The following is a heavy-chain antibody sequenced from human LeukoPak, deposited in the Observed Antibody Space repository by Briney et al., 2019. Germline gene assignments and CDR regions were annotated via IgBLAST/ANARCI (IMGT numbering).Heavy chain of an antibody. Sequence: KPGGSLRPSCAASGSTFRSHSLDSVRQAPGKGLEWVSSITGAGSIQYADWWHGRLTISRHNTQNSIFLQMNSLRVEYTSVYYCVRDVIHAYCDICGQGILVTVSS. CDR1: GSTFRSHS. D-gene: IGHD2/OR15-2a*01. CDR2: ITGAGSI. CDR3: VRDVIHAYCDI. V-gene: IGHV3-69-1*02. J-gene: IGHJ4*02.